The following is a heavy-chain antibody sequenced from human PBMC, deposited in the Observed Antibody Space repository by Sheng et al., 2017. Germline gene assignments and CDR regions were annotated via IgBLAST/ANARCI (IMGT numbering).Heavy chain of an antibody. V-gene: IGHV3-30*02. CDR1: GFTFSGYA. J-gene: IGHJ4*02. D-gene: IGHD2-15*01. Sequence: QVQLVESGGGVVQPGGSLRLSCAASGFTFSGYAMHWVRQAPGKGPEWVAFIRYDGGQTYYADSVKGQFTISRDNSKNTLFLQMNNLRPEDTAVYYCAKDGPVCSGASCSSFDYWGQGTLVTVSS. CDR2: IRYDGGQT. CDR3: AKDGPVCSGASCSSFDY.